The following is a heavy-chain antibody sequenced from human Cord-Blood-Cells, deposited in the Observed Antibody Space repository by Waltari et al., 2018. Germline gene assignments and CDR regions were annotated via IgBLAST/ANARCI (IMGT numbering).Heavy chain of an antibody. CDR1: GYSISSGSY. CDR2: IYHSGST. CDR3: ARAASVYDFWSGYYDY. V-gene: IGHV4-38-2*02. J-gene: IGHJ4*02. Sequence: QVQLQESGPGLVKPSETLSLTCTVSGYSISSGSYWGWIRQPPGKGLEWIGSIYHSGSTYYNPSLKSRVTISVDTSKNQFSLKLSSVTAADTAVYYCARAASVYDFWSGYYDYWGQGTLVTVSS. D-gene: IGHD3-3*01.